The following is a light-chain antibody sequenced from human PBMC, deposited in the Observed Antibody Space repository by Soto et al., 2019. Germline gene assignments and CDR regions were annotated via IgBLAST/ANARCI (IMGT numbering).Light chain of an antibody. CDR3: QQRSNWPHSIT. CDR2: DAS. CDR1: QSISGY. V-gene: IGKV3-11*01. J-gene: IGKJ5*01. Sequence: EIVLTRSPATLSLSPGERATLSCRASQSISGYLAWYQQKPGQAPRLLIYDASNRATGIPARFSGSGSETDFTLTISSLEPEDFAVYYCQQRSNWPHSITFGQGTRLEIK.